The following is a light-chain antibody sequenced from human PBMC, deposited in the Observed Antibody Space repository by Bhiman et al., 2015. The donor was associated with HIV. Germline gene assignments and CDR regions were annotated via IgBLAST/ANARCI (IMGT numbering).Light chain of an antibody. J-gene: IGLJ1*01. V-gene: IGLV3-19*01. CDR3: AAWDDSLHEYV. CDR1: SLRSYY. Sequence: SSELTQDPAVSVALGQTVRITCQGDSLRSYYASWYQQKPGQAPVVVIYGRNNRPSGIPDRFSGSSSGNTASLTITGAQAEDEADYYCAAWDDSLHEYVFGTGTKVTVL. CDR2: GRN.